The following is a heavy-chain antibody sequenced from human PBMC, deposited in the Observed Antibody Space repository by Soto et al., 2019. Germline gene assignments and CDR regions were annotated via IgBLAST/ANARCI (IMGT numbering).Heavy chain of an antibody. Sequence: EVQLVESGGGLIQPGGSLRLSCAVSGFTVSNTYMSWVRQAPGKGLEWISVIYRGLATYYADSVKGRFTISRDDSRNTVYLQMNSLTTEDTAVYFCARDRSDSWRGDSFDIWGQGTMVTVSS. CDR1: GFTVSNTY. J-gene: IGHJ3*02. V-gene: IGHV3-53*01. CDR2: IYRGLAT. CDR3: ARDRSDSWRGDSFDI. D-gene: IGHD6-25*01.